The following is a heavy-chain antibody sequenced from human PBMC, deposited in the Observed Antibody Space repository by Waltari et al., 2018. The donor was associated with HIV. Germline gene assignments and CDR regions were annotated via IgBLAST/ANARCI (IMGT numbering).Heavy chain of an antibody. J-gene: IGHJ4*02. CDR2: IYHNGNT. D-gene: IGHD2-15*01. CDR1: GVSIHLGGYY. CDR3: ARGRKGYLGIEDFDS. V-gene: IGHV4-31*11. Sequence: QVQLQESGPGLLRPSQTLSLTCAASGVSIHLGGYYGSWGLQHPDTGLQGSGHIYHNGNTYYNPCLQSRVTISLDTSQHQFSLTLSSVSAADNAVYYCARGRKGYLGIEDFDSWGQGTLVTVSS.